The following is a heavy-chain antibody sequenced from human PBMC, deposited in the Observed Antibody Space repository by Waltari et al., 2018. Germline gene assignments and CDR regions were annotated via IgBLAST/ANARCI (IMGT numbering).Heavy chain of an antibody. D-gene: IGHD1-26*01. CDR2: SSSSSSYI. CDR3: AREGGGSPNYGMDV. Sequence: EVQLVESGGGLVKPGGSLRLSCAASGFTFSSYSLNWVRQAPGKGLEWVSSSSSSSSYIYYADSVKGRFTIARDNAKNSLYLQMNSLRAEDTAVYYCAREGGGSPNYGMDVWGQGTTVTVSS. V-gene: IGHV3-21*01. J-gene: IGHJ6*02. CDR1: GFTFSSYS.